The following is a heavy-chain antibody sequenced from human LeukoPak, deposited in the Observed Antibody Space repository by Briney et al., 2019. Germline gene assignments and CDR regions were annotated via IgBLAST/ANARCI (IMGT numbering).Heavy chain of an antibody. CDR1: GFTVSSNY. CDR3: ARESGYYDSSGYYYDYFQH. J-gene: IGHJ1*01. D-gene: IGHD3-22*01. Sequence: GGSLRPSCAASGFTVSSNYMSWVRQAPGKGLEWVSVIYSGGSTYYADSVKGRFTISRDNSKNTLYLQMNSLRAEDTAVYYCARESGYYDSSGYYYDYFQHWGQGTLVTVSS. CDR2: IYSGGST. V-gene: IGHV3-53*01.